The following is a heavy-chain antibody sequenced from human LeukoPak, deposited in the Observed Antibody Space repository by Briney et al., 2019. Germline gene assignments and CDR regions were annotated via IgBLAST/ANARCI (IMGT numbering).Heavy chain of an antibody. D-gene: IGHD1-26*01. CDR3: ARGGIVGATGWFDP. J-gene: IGHJ5*02. CDR1: GGSISSYY. V-gene: IGHV4-59*01. CDR2: IYYSGST. Sequence: PSETLSLTCTVSGGSISSYYWSWIRQPPGKGLEWIGYIYYSGSTNYNPSLKSRVTISVDTSKNQFSLKLSSVTAADTAVYYCARGGIVGATGWFDPWGQGTLVTVSS.